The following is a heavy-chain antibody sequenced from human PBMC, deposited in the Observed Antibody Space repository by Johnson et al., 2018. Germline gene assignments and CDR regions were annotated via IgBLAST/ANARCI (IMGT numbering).Heavy chain of an antibody. CDR2: VTWDGGAT. D-gene: IGHD1-26*01. Sequence: VQLVESGGAVVQPGGSLRLSCAASGFTFDEYTMHWFRQVPGQGLEWVSLVTWDGGATFYADSVKGRFTISRDNRKNSLYLQINSLRTEDTAFYYCAKENGRLIDSWGQGTQVTVSS. CDR3: AKENGRLIDS. CDR1: GFTFDEYT. J-gene: IGHJ4*02. V-gene: IGHV3-43*01.